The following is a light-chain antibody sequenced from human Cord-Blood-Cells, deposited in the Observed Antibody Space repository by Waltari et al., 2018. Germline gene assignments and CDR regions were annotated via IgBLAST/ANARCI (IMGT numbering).Light chain of an antibody. J-gene: IGLJ2*01. CDR3: CSYAGSYTVV. CDR1: SSDVGGYNY. CDR2: DVS. Sequence: QSALTQPRSVSGSPGQSVTISCTGTSSDVGGYNYVSWYQQHPGKDPKLMIYDVSKRPSVVPDRFAGSKSGNTASLTISGLQAEDEADYYCCSYAGSYTVVFGGGTKLTVL. V-gene: IGLV2-11*01.